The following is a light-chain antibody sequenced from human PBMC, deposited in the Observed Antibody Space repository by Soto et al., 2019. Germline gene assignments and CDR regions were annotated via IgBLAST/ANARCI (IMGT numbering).Light chain of an antibody. CDR3: QQYEKWPPTT. Sequence: EIVMTQSPATLAACPGERATLSCRASQSVGSKLAWYQQKPGQPPRIVMFDASIRASGVPARFSGGGSGTEFTLTISSLQSEDFALYYCQQYEKWPPTTFGQGTKVEIK. J-gene: IGKJ1*01. CDR1: QSVGSK. V-gene: IGKV3-15*01. CDR2: DAS.